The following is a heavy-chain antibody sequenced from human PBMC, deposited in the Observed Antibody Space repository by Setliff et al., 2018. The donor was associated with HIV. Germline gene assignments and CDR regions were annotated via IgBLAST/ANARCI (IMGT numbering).Heavy chain of an antibody. V-gene: IGHV1-3*01. CDR3: ARGSCSGCYLSDY. Sequence: GASVKVSCKAFGYTFSTNAIHWVRQAPGQRLEWMGYINAGDDNTRYSEKFQGRVTITRDTYANTAYMELSSLRSEDTAVYYCARGSCSGCYLSDYWGLGTLVTVSS. CDR1: GYTFSTNA. J-gene: IGHJ4*02. CDR2: INAGDDNT. D-gene: IGHD6-19*01.